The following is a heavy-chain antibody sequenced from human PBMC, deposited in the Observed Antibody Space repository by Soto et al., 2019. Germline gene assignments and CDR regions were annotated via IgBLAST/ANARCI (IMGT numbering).Heavy chain of an antibody. CDR2: IKNKADNYAT. V-gene: IGHV3-73*01. CDR1: GFTFSASA. J-gene: IGHJ3*01. D-gene: IGHD5-12*01. Sequence: VQLVESGGGLVQPGGSLKLSCAASGFTFSASALHWARQASGKGLEWVGHIKNKADNYATTYGASMKGRVTVSRDDSKNTAYLQMNSLTTEDTAVYYCVRRGGLLAEAFDVWGQGTMVTVSS. CDR3: VRRGGLLAEAFDV.